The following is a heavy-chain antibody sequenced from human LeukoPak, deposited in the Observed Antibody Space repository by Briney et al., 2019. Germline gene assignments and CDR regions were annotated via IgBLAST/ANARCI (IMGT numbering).Heavy chain of an antibody. Sequence: SETLSLTCAVYGGSFSGYYWSWIRQPPGKGLEWIGEINHSGSTNYNPSLKSRVTISVDTSKNQFSLKLGSVTAADTAVYYCARAGGIDYWGQGTLVTVSS. CDR3: ARAGGIDY. V-gene: IGHV4-34*01. CDR1: GGSFSGYY. CDR2: INHSGST. D-gene: IGHD1-14*01. J-gene: IGHJ4*02.